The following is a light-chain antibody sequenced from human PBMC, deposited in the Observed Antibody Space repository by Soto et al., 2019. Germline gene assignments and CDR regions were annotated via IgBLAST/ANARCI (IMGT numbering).Light chain of an antibody. CDR3: QQYGHSLSLT. Sequence: EIVLTQYPGSLSLSPGDTVTLSCRASESISGNYLAWYQQQPGQAPRLLIYGTSNRATGIPDRFSGSGSGTDFSLTISRLEPEDFALYYCQQYGHSLSLTFGQGTRLEIK. CDR1: ESISGNY. J-gene: IGKJ5*01. V-gene: IGKV3-20*01. CDR2: GTS.